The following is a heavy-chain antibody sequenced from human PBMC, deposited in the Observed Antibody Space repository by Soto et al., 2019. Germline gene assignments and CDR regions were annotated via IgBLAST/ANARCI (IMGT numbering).Heavy chain of an antibody. D-gene: IGHD5-12*01. Sequence: QVQLVESGGGVVQPGRSLRLSCAASGFTFSSYGMHWVRQAPGKGLEWVAVISYDGSNKYYVDSVKGRFTISRDNSKNTLYLQMNSLRAEDTAVYYCAKDRDGYNYYFDYWGQGTLVTVSS. CDR2: ISYDGSNK. CDR1: GFTFSSYG. J-gene: IGHJ4*02. CDR3: AKDRDGYNYYFDY. V-gene: IGHV3-30*18.